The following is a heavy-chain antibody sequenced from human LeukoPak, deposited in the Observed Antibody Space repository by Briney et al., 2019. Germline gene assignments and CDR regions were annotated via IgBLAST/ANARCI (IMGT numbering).Heavy chain of an antibody. CDR2: IYSAGNT. J-gene: IGHJ6*03. Sequence: QPGGSLRLSCVASGFTVRNNYMSWVRQAPGKGLEWVAVIYSAGNTYYADSVRGRFTISRDNLKNTLYLQMTGLRADDTAVYYCARERDVFWVGDYYMDVWGEGTTVTISS. D-gene: IGHD3-9*01. V-gene: IGHV3-53*01. CDR3: ARERDVFWVGDYYMDV. CDR1: GFTVRNNY.